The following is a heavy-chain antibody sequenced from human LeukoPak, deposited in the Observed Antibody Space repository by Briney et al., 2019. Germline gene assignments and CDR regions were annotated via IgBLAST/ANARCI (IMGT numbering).Heavy chain of an antibody. J-gene: IGHJ4*02. D-gene: IGHD2-2*01. CDR3: ARDRVPAAMKNYFDY. V-gene: IGHV1-18*01. CDR2: ISAYNGNT. Sequence: GASVTVSCKASGYTFTSYGISWVRQAPGQGLEWMGRISAYNGNTNYAQKLQGRVTMTTDTSTSTAYMELRSLRSDDTAVYYCARDRVPAAMKNYFDYWGQGTLVTVSS. CDR1: GYTFTSYG.